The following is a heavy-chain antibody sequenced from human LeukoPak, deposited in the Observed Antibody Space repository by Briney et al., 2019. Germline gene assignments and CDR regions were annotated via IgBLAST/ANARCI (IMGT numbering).Heavy chain of an antibody. CDR3: ARDYFYPMDV. V-gene: IGHV3-7*04. CDR2: IKHDGSEK. Sequence: GSLRLSCAASGFTFSSYTMNWVRQAPGKGLEWVANIKHDGSEKYYVDSVKGRFTISRDNAKNSLYLQMNSLRAEDTAVYYCARDYFYPMDVWGQGTTVTVSS. J-gene: IGHJ6*02. CDR1: GFTFSSYT.